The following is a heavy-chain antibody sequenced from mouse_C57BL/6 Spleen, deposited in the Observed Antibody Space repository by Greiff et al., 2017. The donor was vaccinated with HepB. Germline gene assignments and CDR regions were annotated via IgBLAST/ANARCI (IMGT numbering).Heavy chain of an antibody. Sequence: QLQQSGPELVKPGASVKISCKASGYAFSSSWMNWVKQRPGKGLEWIGRIYPGDGDTNYNGKFKGKATLTADKSSSTAYMQLSSLTSEDSAVYFCARWDTTVVADFDYWGQGTTLTVSS. V-gene: IGHV1-82*01. CDR2: IYPGDGDT. CDR3: ARWDTTVVADFDY. D-gene: IGHD1-1*01. CDR1: GYAFSSSW. J-gene: IGHJ2*01.